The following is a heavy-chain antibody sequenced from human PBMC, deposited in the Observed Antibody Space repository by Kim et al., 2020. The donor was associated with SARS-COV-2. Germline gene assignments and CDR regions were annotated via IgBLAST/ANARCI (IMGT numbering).Heavy chain of an antibody. J-gene: IGHJ5*02. Sequence: GGSLRLSCAASGFTFGDYAMGWVRQAPGKGLEWVASISGNGGYTHYADSVKGRFTISRDNSKDTPYVQLNSLRAEDTAVYYCAKGFWSGGGWFDAWGQGT. D-gene: IGHD3-3*01. CDR2: ISGNGGYT. CDR3: AKGFWSGGGWFDA. CDR1: GFTFGDYA. V-gene: IGHV3-23*01.